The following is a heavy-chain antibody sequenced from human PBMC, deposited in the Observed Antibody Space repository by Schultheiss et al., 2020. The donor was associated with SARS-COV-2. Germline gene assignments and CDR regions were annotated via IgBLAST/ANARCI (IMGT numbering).Heavy chain of an antibody. Sequence: GSLRLSCTVSGGSISSYYWSWIRQPPGKGLEWIGYIYYSGSTNYNPSLKSRVTMSVDTSKNQFSLKLSSVTAADTAVYYCARDPGSGYYYYYYYMDVWGKGTTVTVSS. CDR2: IYYSGST. CDR3: ARDPGSGYYYYYYYMDV. D-gene: IGHD1-14*01. J-gene: IGHJ6*03. V-gene: IGHV4-59*12. CDR1: GGSISSYY.